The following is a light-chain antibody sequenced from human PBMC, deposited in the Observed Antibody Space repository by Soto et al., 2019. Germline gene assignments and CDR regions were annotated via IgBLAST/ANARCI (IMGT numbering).Light chain of an antibody. CDR3: QQILSTSSYT. Sequence: DIQMTQSPSSLSASVGDRVTITCRASQNIRNYLNWYQQRPGKTPNLLVYAASNLRSGVPSRFSGSGSGTLFTLTITTLQPEDFATYYCQQILSTSSYTFGQGTRVDIK. CDR1: QNIRNY. J-gene: IGKJ2*01. CDR2: AAS. V-gene: IGKV1-39*01.